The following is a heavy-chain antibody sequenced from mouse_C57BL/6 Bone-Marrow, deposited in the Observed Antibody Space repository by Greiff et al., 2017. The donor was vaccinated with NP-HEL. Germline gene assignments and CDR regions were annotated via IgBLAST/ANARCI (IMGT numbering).Heavy chain of an antibody. CDR1: GFTFSDAW. D-gene: IGHD1-1*01. CDR3: PITTVVATPFAY. V-gene: IGHV6-6*01. CDR2: IRNKANNHAT. J-gene: IGHJ3*01. Sequence: EVNVVESGGGLVQPGGSMKLSCAASGFTFSDAWMDWVRQSPEKGLEWVAEIRNKANNHATYYAESVKGRFTISRDDSKSSVYLQMNSLRAEDTGIYYCPITTVVATPFAYWGQGTLVTVSA.